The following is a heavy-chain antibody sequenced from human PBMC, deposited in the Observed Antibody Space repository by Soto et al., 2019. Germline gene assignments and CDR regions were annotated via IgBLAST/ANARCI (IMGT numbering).Heavy chain of an antibody. CDR2: IYYSGST. Sequence: SETLSLTCTVSGGSISSSSYYWGWIRQPPGKGLEWIGSIYYSGSTYYNPSIKSRVTISVDTSKNQCSLKLSFVNAADTAVYYCARGGGPKVDAFDIWGQGTMVTVSS. V-gene: IGHV4-39*01. J-gene: IGHJ3*02. CDR3: ARGGGPKVDAFDI. CDR1: GGSISSSSYY. D-gene: IGHD3-16*01.